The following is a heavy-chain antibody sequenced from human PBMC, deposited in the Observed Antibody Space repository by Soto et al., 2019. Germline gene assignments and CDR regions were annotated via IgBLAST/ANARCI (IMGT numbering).Heavy chain of an antibody. V-gene: IGHV1-2*02. D-gene: IGHD3-3*01. CDR1: PYTLSGYY. CDR2: INAKRGRT. Sequence: CKASPYTLSGYYRQWVLQSPGQELELRGWINAKRGRTDDAQKSQGSVTMTRDTSISTAHRELSRLRSDDTAVYYCARGIFSLEWLPFYYYYGMDVWVQGTTFTVSS. CDR3: ARGIFSLEWLPFYYYYGMDV. J-gene: IGHJ6*02.